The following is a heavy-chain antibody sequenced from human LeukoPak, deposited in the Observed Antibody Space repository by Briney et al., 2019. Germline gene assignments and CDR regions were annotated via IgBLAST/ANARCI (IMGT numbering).Heavy chain of an antibody. CDR2: ISSSSYI. D-gene: IGHD4-17*01. J-gene: IGHJ4*02. CDR1: GFTFSSYS. CDR3: ATDFYGDSAVYFDY. Sequence: GGSLRLSCAASGFTFSSYSMNWVRQAPGKGLEWVSSISSSSYIYYADSVKGRFTISRDNAKNSLYLQMNSLRAEDTAVYYCATDFYGDSAVYFDYWGQGTLVTVSS. V-gene: IGHV3-21*01.